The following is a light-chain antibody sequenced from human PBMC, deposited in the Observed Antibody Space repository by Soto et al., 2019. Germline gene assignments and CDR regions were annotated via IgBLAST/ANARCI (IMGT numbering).Light chain of an antibody. CDR1: QSVSSSY. J-gene: IGKJ2*01. CDR3: QHYGSSPYT. V-gene: IGKV3-20*01. Sequence: EIVLTQSPGTLSLSPGERATLSCRASQSVSSSYLAWYQQKPGQAPSLLIYGASSRSTGIPDWFSGSGAGTDFTLIISRLEPEDFSAYYCQHYGSSPYTFGQGTKLEIK. CDR2: GAS.